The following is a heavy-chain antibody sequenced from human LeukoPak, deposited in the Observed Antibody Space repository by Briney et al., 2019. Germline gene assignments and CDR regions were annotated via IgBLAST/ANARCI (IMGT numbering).Heavy chain of an antibody. CDR2: INHSGST. CDR1: GGSFSGYY. D-gene: IGHD6-13*01. CDR3: ARSSRFAAAGTWAY. Sequence: SETPSLTCAVYGGSFSGYYWSWIRQPPGKGLEWIGEINHSGSTNYNPSLKSRVTISVDTSKNQFSLKLSSVTAADTAVYYCARSSRFAAAGTWAYWGQGTLVTVSS. V-gene: IGHV4-34*01. J-gene: IGHJ4*02.